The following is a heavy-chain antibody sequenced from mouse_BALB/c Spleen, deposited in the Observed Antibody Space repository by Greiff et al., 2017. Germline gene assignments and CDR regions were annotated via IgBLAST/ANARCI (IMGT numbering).Heavy chain of an antibody. J-gene: IGHJ4*01. CDR1: GYTFTSYW. V-gene: IGHV1S127*01. Sequence: QVQLQQPGAELVKPGASVKMSCKASGYTFTSYWMHWVKQRPGQGLEWIGVIDPSDSYTSYNQKFKGKATLTVDTSSSTAYMQLSSLTSEDSAVYYCTRSPYSDAMDYWGQGTSVTVSS. D-gene: IGHD2-10*01. CDR3: TRSPYSDAMDY. CDR2: IDPSDSYT.